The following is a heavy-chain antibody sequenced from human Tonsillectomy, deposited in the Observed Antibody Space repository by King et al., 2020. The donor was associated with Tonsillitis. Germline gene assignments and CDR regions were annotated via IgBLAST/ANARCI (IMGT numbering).Heavy chain of an antibody. Sequence: VQLQESGPGLVKPSETLSLTCAVSGVSISRYYWSWVRQPPGKVLEWIGYVYNTGSTINNPSLKSRVTMSLDRSKNQFSLRLSSVTAADTAVYYCARLGRDGNNSWFDSWGQGILVTVSS. J-gene: IGHJ5*01. CDR3: ARLGRDGNNSWFDS. V-gene: IGHV4-59*08. CDR1: GVSISRYY. D-gene: IGHD5-24*01. CDR2: VYNTGST.